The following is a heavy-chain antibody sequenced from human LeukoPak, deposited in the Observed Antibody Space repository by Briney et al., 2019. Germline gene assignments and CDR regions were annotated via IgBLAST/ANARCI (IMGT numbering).Heavy chain of an antibody. V-gene: IGHV7-4-1*02. CDR3: AKDTWDY. CDR2: IDANTGNP. CDR1: GYTFTSHS. Sequence: ASVKVSCKASGYTFTSHSMNWVRQAPGQGLEWMGWIDANTGNPTYVQGFTGRFVFSLDTSVSTAYLQISSLKAEDTAVYYCAKDTWDYWGQGTLVTVSS. J-gene: IGHJ4*02.